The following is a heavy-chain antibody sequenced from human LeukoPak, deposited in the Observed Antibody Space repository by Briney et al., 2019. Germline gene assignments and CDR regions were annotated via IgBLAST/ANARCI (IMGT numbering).Heavy chain of an antibody. D-gene: IGHD6-19*01. V-gene: IGHV4-4*02. CDR2: IYHSGNT. CDR1: GGSISSSKW. CDR3: ASTRRAAVAGRFDS. J-gene: IGHJ4*02. Sequence: SGTLSLTCAVSGGSISSSKWWSWIRQPPGKGLEWIGYIYHSGNTNYSPSLESRVTMSVDESKNQFSLRVHFVSAADTAVYYCASTRRAAVAGRFDSWGQGTLVTVSS.